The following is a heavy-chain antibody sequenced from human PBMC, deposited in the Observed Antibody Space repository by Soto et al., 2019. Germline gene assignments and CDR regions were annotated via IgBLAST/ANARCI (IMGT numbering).Heavy chain of an antibody. D-gene: IGHD6-19*01. V-gene: IGHV1-18*01. CDR2: ISAYNGDT. CDR3: SRSMPYSIGWEPSDY. J-gene: IGHJ4*02. Sequence: GASVKVSCKTSGYTFTSYGINWVRQAPGQGLEWVGWISAYNGDTNYAQKFQGRVTMTTDTSTTTAYMDLRSLRSDDTAVYYCSRSMPYSIGWEPSDYWGQGALVTVSS. CDR1: GYTFTSYG.